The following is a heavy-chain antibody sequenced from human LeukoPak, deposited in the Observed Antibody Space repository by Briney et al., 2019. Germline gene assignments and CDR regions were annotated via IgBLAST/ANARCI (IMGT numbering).Heavy chain of an antibody. V-gene: IGHV1-2*02. CDR2: INPNSGGT. J-gene: IGHJ4*02. CDR1: GYTFTGYY. CDR3: ARTSYYYDSSGYPNFDY. D-gene: IGHD3-22*01. Sequence: ASVKVSCKASGYTFTGYYMHWVRQAPGQGLEWMGWINPNSGGTNYAQKFQGRVTMTRDTSISTAYMELSRLRSDDTAVYYCARTSYYYDSSGYPNFDYWGQGTLVTVSS.